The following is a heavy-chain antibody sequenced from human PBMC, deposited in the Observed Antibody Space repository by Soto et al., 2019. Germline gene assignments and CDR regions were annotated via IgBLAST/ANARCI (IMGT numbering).Heavy chain of an antibody. Sequence: SETLSLTCTVSGGSISSSSYYWGWIRQPPGKGLEWIGSIYYSGNTYYNPSLKSRVTISVDTSKNQFSLKLSSVTAADTAVYYCARRTGEPPPYYYYMDVCAKGTSVT. V-gene: IGHV4-39*01. D-gene: IGHD1-1*01. CDR1: GGSISSSSYY. CDR2: IYYSGNT. CDR3: ARRTGEPPPYYYYMDV. J-gene: IGHJ6*03.